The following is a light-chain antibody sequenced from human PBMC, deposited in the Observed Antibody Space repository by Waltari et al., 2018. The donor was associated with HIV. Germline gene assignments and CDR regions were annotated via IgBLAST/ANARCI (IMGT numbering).Light chain of an antibody. Sequence: YVLTQPPSVSVAPGQTARMTCGGTKIGDKSVHWYQQRPGQDPVVVVYDDSDRPSGISERISGSNSGNTATLIISRVEAGDEADYYCQVWDGGSDPPGVFGGGTRLTVL. CDR3: QVWDGGSDPPGV. V-gene: IGLV3-21*02. CDR2: DDS. J-gene: IGLJ3*02. CDR1: KIGDKS.